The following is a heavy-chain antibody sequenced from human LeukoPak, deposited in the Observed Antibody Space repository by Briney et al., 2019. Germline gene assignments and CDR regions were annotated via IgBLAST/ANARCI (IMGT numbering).Heavy chain of an antibody. CDR2: INPNSGGT. CDR1: GYTFTGYY. D-gene: IGHD6-19*01. Sequence: ASVKVSCKASGYTFTGYYIHWVRQAPGQGLEWMGWINPNSGGTNYAQKFQGRVTMTRDTSISTAYMELSRLRSDDTAVYYCARDLSEAVAGTDYFYYYGMDVWGQGTTVTVSS. V-gene: IGHV1-2*02. CDR3: ARDLSEAVAGTDYFYYYGMDV. J-gene: IGHJ6*02.